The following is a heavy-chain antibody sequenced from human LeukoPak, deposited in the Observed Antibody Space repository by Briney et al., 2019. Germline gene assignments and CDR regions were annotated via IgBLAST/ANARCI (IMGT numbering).Heavy chain of an antibody. CDR1: GFTFSSYA. J-gene: IGHJ4*02. CDR2: ISGSDRST. V-gene: IGHV3-23*01. CDR3: AKDRRRDDVLTGSFSD. D-gene: IGHD3-9*01. Sequence: GGSLRLSCAASGFTFSSYAMSWVRQAPGKGLEWVSGISGSDRSTYYADSVKGRFTISKDNSKNTLYLQMNSLKTEDTALYYCAKDRRRDDVLTGSFSDWGQGTLVTVSS.